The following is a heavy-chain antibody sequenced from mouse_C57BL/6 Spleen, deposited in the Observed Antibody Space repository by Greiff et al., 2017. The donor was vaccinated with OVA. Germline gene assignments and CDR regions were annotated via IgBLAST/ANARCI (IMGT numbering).Heavy chain of an antibody. CDR2: IYPGSGST. CDR3: ARGYYNYAMDY. D-gene: IGHD2-12*01. J-gene: IGHJ4*01. V-gene: IGHV1-55*01. CDR1: GYTFTSYW. Sequence: QVHVKQPGAELVKPGASVKMSCKASGYTFTSYWITWVKQRPGQGLEWIGDIYPGSGSTNYNEKFKSKATLTVDTSSSTAYMQLSSLTSEDSAVYYCARGYYNYAMDYWGQGTSVTVSS.